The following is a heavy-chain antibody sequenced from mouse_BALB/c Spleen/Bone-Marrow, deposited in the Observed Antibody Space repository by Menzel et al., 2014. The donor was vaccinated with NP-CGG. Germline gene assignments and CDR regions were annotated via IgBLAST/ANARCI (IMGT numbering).Heavy chain of an antibody. Sequence: QVQLQQPGPGLVAPSQSLSITCTVSGSSLTSYGVHWVRQPPGKVLEWLGVIWAGGSTNYNSALMSRLSISKDNSKSQVFLKMNSLQTDDTAMYYCARGSYYEGAMDYWGQGTSVTVSS. V-gene: IGHV2-9*02. CDR2: IWAGGST. CDR3: ARGSYYEGAMDY. D-gene: IGHD1-1*01. CDR1: GSSLTSYG. J-gene: IGHJ4*01.